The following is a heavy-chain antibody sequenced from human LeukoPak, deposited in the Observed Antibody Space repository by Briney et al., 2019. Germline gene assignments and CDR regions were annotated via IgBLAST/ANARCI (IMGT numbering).Heavy chain of an antibody. J-gene: IGHJ3*02. D-gene: IGHD4-17*01. Sequence: SETLSLTCTVSGGSISSYYWSWIRQPPGKGLEWIGYIYYSGSTNYNPSLKSRVTISVDTSKNQFSLKLSSVTAADPAVYYCARDLVTVTKGFDIWGQGTMVSVSS. CDR1: GGSISSYY. CDR2: IYYSGST. CDR3: ARDLVTVTKGFDI. V-gene: IGHV4-59*01.